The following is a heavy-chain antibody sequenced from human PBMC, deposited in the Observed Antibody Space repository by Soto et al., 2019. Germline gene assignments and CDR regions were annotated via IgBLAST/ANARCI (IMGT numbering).Heavy chain of an antibody. V-gene: IGHV1-2*04. CDR3: ARGSWQLANVYFDY. D-gene: IGHD6-6*01. Sequence: ASVKVSCKASGYTFTGYYMHWVRQAPGQGLEWMGWINPNSGGTNYAQTFQGWVHMTRDTSISPADMELSKLRSADTAVYYCARGSWQLANVYFDYWGQGTLVTVSS. J-gene: IGHJ4*02. CDR2: INPNSGGT. CDR1: GYTFTGYY.